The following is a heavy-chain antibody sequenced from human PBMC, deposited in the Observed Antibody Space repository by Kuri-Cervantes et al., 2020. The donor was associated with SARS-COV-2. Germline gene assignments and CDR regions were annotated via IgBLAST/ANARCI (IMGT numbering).Heavy chain of an antibody. V-gene: IGHV4-28*01. D-gene: IGHD1-14*01. Sequence: SETLSLTCAVSGYSISSSNWWGWIRQPPGKGLAWIGYIYHSGSTYYNPSLKSRVTISVDTSKNQFSLKLSSVTAADTAVYFCAKNPFPEVGNTGWAFDIWGQGTVVTVSS. CDR2: IYHSGST. J-gene: IGHJ3*02. CDR1: GYSISSSNW. CDR3: AKNPFPEVGNTGWAFDI.